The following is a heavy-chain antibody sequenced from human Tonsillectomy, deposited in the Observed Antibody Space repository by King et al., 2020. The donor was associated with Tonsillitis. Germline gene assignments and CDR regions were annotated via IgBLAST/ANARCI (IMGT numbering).Heavy chain of an antibody. CDR3: ARGMGWTGDAFDI. V-gene: IGHV3-30-3*01. CDR1: GFTFSSYA. J-gene: IGHJ3*02. Sequence: VQLVQSGGGVVQPGKSLRLSCAASGFTFSSYAMHWVRQAPGKGLEWVAVISYDGSKKYYADSVKGRFPISRDNSKNTLYLQMNSLRSEDTAVYRWARGMGWTGDAFDIWGHGTVVTVSS. D-gene: IGHD2-15*01. CDR2: ISYDGSKK.